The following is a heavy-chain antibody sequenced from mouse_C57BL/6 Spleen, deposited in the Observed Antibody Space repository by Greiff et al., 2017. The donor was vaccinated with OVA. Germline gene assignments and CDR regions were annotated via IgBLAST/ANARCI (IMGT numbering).Heavy chain of an antibody. J-gene: IGHJ4*01. CDR3: AKNLYGSSYDYAMDY. D-gene: IGHD1-1*01. CDR2: IWRGGST. Sequence: QVQLKESGPGLVQPSQSLSITCTVSGFSLTSYGVHWVRQSPGKGLEWLGVIWRGGSTDYNAAFMSRLSITKDNSKSQVFFKMNSLQADDTAIYYCAKNLYGSSYDYAMDYWGQGTSVTVSS. V-gene: IGHV2-5*01. CDR1: GFSLTSYG.